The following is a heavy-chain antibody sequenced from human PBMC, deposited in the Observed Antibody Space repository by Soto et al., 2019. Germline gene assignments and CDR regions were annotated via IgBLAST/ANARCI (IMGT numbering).Heavy chain of an antibody. Sequence: GGSLRLSCAASGFTFSGYWMHWVRQAPGKGLVWVSRIKGDGSITNYADSVKGRFTISRDNARNTLFLQTNSLTAADTAVYYCARTQNDGNFDYWGQGILVTVSS. J-gene: IGHJ4*02. D-gene: IGHD1-1*01. V-gene: IGHV3-74*01. CDR3: ARTQNDGNFDY. CDR1: GFTFSGYW. CDR2: IKGDGSIT.